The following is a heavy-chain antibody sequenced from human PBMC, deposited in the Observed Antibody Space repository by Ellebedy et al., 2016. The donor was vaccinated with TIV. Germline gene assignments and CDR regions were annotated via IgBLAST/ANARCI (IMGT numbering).Heavy chain of an antibody. V-gene: IGHV5-51*01. CDR3: ARLEGGYCSSTSCSPFDY. CDR2: IYPGDSDT. D-gene: IGHD2-2*01. CDR1: GYSFTSYW. J-gene: IGHJ4*02. Sequence: GESLKISXKGSGYSFTSYWIGWVRQMPGKGLEWMGIIYPGDSDTRYSPSFQGQVTISADKSISTAYLQWSSLKASDTAMYYCARLEGGYCSSTSCSPFDYWGQGTLVTVSS.